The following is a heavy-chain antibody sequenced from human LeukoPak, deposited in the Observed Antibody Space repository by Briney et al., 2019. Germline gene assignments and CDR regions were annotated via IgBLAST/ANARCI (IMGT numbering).Heavy chain of an antibody. CDR2: ISGSGGST. V-gene: IGHV3-23*01. D-gene: IGHD2-15*01. CDR3: AKNGEYMLVVEKFGC. CDR1: GFTFSSYA. Sequence: GGSLRLSCAASGFTFSSYAMSWVRQAPGKGLEWVSAISGSGGSTYYADSVKGRFTISRDNSKNTLYLQMNSLRAEDTAVYYCAKNGEYMLVVEKFGCWGGGPRATVP. J-gene: IGHJ4*02.